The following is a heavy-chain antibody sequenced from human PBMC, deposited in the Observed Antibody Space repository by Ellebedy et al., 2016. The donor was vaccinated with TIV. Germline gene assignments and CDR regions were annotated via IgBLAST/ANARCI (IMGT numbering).Heavy chain of an antibody. J-gene: IGHJ6*02. CDR3: ERRSSRNVMDV. Sequence: QTLSLTCAISGDSVSHTYATWYWLRQSPSRGLEWLGRAYYRSTWIYDYAVSVKGRITINPDTSNNQLSLHLNSVTPEDTAVYYCERRSSRNVMDVWGQGTTVTVSS. CDR2: AYYRSTWIY. V-gene: IGHV6-1*01. D-gene: IGHD6-13*01. CDR1: GDSVSHTYAT.